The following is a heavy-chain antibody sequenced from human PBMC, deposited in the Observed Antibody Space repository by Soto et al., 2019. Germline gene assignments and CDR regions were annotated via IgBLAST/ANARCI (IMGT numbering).Heavy chain of an antibody. CDR3: ARAPSNTSGRYQFFDF. Sequence: QVQLVQSGTEVKKPGASVKVSCMASGYTFTHHGISWVRQAPGQGPEWMGWISCYNGDTKYAQNVQGRVTMTTDTSATTAYMELRSLISDDTAVYYCARAPSNTSGRYQFFDFWGQGTLVTVSS. V-gene: IGHV1-18*01. CDR1: GYTFTHHG. CDR2: ISCYNGDT. D-gene: IGHD2-15*01. J-gene: IGHJ4*02.